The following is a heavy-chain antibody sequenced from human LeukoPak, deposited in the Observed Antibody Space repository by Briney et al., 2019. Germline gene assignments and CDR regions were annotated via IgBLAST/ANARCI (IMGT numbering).Heavy chain of an antibody. D-gene: IGHD2-2*01. CDR2: ISGSGGST. Sequence: GVSLRLSCAASGFTFSSYAMSWVRQGPGKGLEWVSAISGSGGSTYYADSVKGRFTISRDNSKNTLYLQMNSLRAEDTAVYYCATGRTIVVVPAAMPDYWGQGTLVTVSS. J-gene: IGHJ4*02. CDR3: ATGRTIVVVPAAMPDY. CDR1: GFTFSSYA. V-gene: IGHV3-23*01.